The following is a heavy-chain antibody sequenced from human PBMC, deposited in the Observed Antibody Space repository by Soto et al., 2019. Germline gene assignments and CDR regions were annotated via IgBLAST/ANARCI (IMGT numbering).Heavy chain of an antibody. CDR1: GGSVSSGSYY. J-gene: IGHJ4*02. Sequence: QVQLQESGPGLVKPSETLSLTCTVSGGSVSSGSYYWSWIRQPPGKGLEWIGYISYSGNTNYNSSLKSRLTISKDTSENQFSLKVNSVTAADTAVYYCARYTTGGTGFDYWGQLTLVTVSS. D-gene: IGHD1-1*01. CDR3: ARYTTGGTGFDY. CDR2: ISYSGNT. V-gene: IGHV4-61*01.